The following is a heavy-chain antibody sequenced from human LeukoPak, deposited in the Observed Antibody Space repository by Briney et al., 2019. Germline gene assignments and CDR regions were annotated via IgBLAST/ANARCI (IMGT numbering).Heavy chain of an antibody. V-gene: IGHV4-59*08. Sequence: SETLSLTCTVSGGSISSYYWSWIRQPPGKGLEWIGYIYYSGSTNYNPSLKSRVTISVDTSKNQFSLKLSSVTAADTAVYFCARHVPTPYYGTSGPFDYWGQGTLVTVSS. CDR3: ARHVPTPYYGTSGPFDY. J-gene: IGHJ4*02. D-gene: IGHD3-22*01. CDR1: GGSISSYY. CDR2: IYYSGST.